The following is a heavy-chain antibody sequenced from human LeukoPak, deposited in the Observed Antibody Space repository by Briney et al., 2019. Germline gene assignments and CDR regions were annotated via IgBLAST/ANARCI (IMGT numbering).Heavy chain of an antibody. CDR3: ATTPTGIAVAD. CDR1: GGSFSGYY. Sequence: SETLSLTCAVYGGSFSGYYWSWIRQPPGKGLEWIGEINHCGSTNYNPSLKSRVTMSVDTSKNQFSLKLSSVTAADTAVYYCATTPTGIAVADWGQGTLVTVSS. J-gene: IGHJ4*02. V-gene: IGHV4-34*01. CDR2: INHCGST. D-gene: IGHD6-19*01.